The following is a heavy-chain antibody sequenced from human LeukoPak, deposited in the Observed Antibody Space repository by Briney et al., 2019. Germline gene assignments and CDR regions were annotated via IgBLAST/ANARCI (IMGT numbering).Heavy chain of an antibody. V-gene: IGHV3-23*01. CDR2: ISGSGGST. J-gene: IGHJ6*03. CDR1: GFTFSSYA. D-gene: IGHD6-13*01. CDR3: ARVGVRAAAGIIRYYYYYMDV. Sequence: GGSLRLSCAASGFTFSSYAMSWVRQAPGKGLEWVSAISGSGGSTYYADSVKGRFTISRDNSKNTLYLQMNSLRAEDTAVYYCARVGVRAAAGIIRYYYYYMDVWGKGTTVTVSS.